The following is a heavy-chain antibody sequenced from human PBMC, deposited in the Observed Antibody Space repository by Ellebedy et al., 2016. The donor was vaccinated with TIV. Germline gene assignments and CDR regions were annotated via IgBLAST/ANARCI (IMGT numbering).Heavy chain of an antibody. CDR1: GFTFSSYS. CDR3: ARDAMIWIFDS. Sequence: PGGSLRLSCAASGFTFSSYSMNWVRQAPGKGLEWLSYISNSDTIYYADAGRGRFPISRDKAKKSVYLQMDSLRVEDTAIYYCARDAMIWIFDSWGQGTLVTVSS. J-gene: IGHJ4*02. D-gene: IGHD3-22*01. V-gene: IGHV3-48*01. CDR2: ISNSDTI.